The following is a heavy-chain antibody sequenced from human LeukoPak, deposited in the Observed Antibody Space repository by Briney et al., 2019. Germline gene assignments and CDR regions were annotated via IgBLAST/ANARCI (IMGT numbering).Heavy chain of an antibody. CDR3: AKTGIAAAGIPESFDY. J-gene: IGHJ4*02. CDR2: INSDGSSI. D-gene: IGHD6-13*01. Sequence: PPGGSLRLSCAASGFTFSSHWMHWVRQAPGKGLVWVSRINSDGSSISYADSVKGRFTISRDNAKNSLYLQMNSLRAEDTALYYCAKTGIAAAGIPESFDYWGQGTLVTVSS. V-gene: IGHV3-74*01. CDR1: GFTFSSHW.